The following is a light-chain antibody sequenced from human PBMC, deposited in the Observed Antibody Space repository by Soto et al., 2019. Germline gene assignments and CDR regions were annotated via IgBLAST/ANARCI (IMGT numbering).Light chain of an antibody. CDR3: CSYAGTYTVV. V-gene: IGLV2-11*01. J-gene: IGLJ2*01. CDR2: EVS. CDR1: SSDVGDYNY. Sequence: QSALTQPRSVSGSPGQSVTISCTGTSSDVGDYNYVSWYQKHPGKAPKFIIYEVSQRPSGVPDRFSGSKSGNTASLTISGLQAEDEADYYCCSYAGTYTVVFGGGTQLTVL.